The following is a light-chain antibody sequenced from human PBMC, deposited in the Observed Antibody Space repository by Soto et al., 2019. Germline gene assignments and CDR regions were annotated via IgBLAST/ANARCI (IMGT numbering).Light chain of an antibody. CDR2: AAS. CDR3: LQDYNFPPT. J-gene: IGKJ1*01. Sequence: AIQMTQSPSSLSASVGDRVTITCRASQGIRNDLGWYQQKSGKAPKLLIYAASNLQSGVPSRFRGSGSGTDFTLTITNLQPEDFATYYCLQDYNFPPTFGQGTKVEVK. CDR1: QGIRND. V-gene: IGKV1-6*01.